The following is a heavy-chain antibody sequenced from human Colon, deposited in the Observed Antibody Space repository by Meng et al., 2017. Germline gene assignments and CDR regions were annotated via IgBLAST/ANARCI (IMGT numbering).Heavy chain of an antibody. CDR1: GPSTGTTGDY. CDR3: ARADCTAGICYQFDN. V-gene: IGHV4-31*03. D-gene: IGHD2-8*02. J-gene: IGHJ4*02. CDR2: IFYTGTA. Sequence: QVRPPVARPGPCRPSPTLSLTCNVSGPSTGTTGDYWTWIRQRPGKGLEWIGKIFYTGTAHYNPSLKTRAAMSVDRSKNQFSLKLSSVTAADTAVYYCARADCTAGICYQFDNWGQGTLVTVSS.